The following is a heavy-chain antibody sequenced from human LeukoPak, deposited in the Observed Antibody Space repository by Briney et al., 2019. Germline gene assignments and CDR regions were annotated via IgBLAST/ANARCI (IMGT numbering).Heavy chain of an antibody. CDR2: IYYSGST. CDR3: ARVPLSLFGTDYGYYGMDV. CDR1: GCSISSYY. J-gene: IGHJ6*02. Sequence: SETLSLTCTVSGCSISSYYWSWIRQPPGKGLEWIGNIYYSGSTNYNPSLKSRVTISVDTSKNQFSLKLSSVTAADTAVYYCARVPLSLFGTDYGYYGMDVWGQGTTVTVSS. D-gene: IGHD4-17*01. V-gene: IGHV4-59*01.